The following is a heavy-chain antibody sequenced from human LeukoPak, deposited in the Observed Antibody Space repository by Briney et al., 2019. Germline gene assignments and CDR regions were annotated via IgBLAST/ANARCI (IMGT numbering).Heavy chain of an antibody. V-gene: IGHV4-59*01. D-gene: IGHD3-10*01. Sequence: SETLSLTCTVSGGSISTYYWSWIRQPPGKGLEWIGYIHYSGSTNYNPSLKSRVTISLDTSKNQFSLKLSSVTAADTAVYYCARGAQVFGRWFDPWGQGTLVTVSS. CDR3: ARGAQVFGRWFDP. J-gene: IGHJ5*02. CDR1: GGSISTYY. CDR2: IHYSGST.